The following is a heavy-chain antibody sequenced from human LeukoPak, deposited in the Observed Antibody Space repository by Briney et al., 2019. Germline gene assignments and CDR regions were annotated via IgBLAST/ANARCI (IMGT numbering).Heavy chain of an antibody. D-gene: IGHD4-17*01. CDR3: ARWGSYGDYPFDY. CDR2: ISGSGGST. J-gene: IGHJ4*02. CDR1: GFTFSSYA. Sequence: GGSLRLSCAASGFTFSSYAMSWVRQAPGKGLEWVSAISGSGGSTYYADSVKGRFTISRDNSKNTLYLQMNSLRAEDTAVYYCARWGSYGDYPFDYWGQGTLVTVSS. V-gene: IGHV3-23*01.